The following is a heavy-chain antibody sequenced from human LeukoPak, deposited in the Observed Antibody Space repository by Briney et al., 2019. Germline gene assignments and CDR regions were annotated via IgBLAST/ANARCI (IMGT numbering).Heavy chain of an antibody. J-gene: IGHJ4*02. CDR2: ISGSGGST. CDR3: AKDSTSNYGSGSYYISDFDY. CDR1: GFTFSSYA. D-gene: IGHD3-10*01. V-gene: IGHV3-23*01. Sequence: GGSLRLSCAASGFTFSSYAMRWVRQAPGKGLEWVSAISGSGGSTYYADSVKGRFTISRDNSKNTLYLQMNSLRAEDTAVYYCAKDSTSNYGSGSYYISDFDYWGQGTLVTVSS.